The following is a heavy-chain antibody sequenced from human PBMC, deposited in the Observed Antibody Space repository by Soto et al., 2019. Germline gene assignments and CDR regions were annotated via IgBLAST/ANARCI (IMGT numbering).Heavy chain of an antibody. D-gene: IGHD3-10*01. CDR1: GGSVSSGSYY. Sequence: SETLYLTCTVSGGSVSSGSYYWSWIRQPPGKGLEWIGYIYYSGSTNYNPSLKSRVTISVDTSKNQFSMKLSSVTAADTAVYYCARRGSYYYYGMDVWGQGTTVTVSS. CDR2: IYYSGST. CDR3: ARRGSYYYYGMDV. V-gene: IGHV4-61*01. J-gene: IGHJ6*02.